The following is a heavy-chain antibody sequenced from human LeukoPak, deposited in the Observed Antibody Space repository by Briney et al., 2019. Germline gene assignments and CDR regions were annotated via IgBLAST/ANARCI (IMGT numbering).Heavy chain of an antibody. CDR2: NNGDGSTT. CDR1: GFSLSGYW. J-gene: IGHJ5*02. V-gene: IGHV3-74*01. Sequence: GGSLRLSCVASGFSLSGYWMYWVRQAPGKGLMYISRNNGDGSTTNYADVVKGRFTMPRDNVKNTLYLQMNSLRVEDTAVYYCARDPRNVGLAPWGQGTLVTVSS. CDR3: ARDPRNVGLAP. D-gene: IGHD2-15*01.